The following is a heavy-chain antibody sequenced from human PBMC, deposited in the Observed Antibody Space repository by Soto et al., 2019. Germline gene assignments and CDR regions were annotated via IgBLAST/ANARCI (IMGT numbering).Heavy chain of an antibody. CDR3: ARDRGFCTNGVCSDVFDH. V-gene: IGHV1-18*04. CDR1: GYTFANYG. D-gene: IGHD2-8*01. J-gene: IGHJ4*02. CDR2: ISPYDGDR. Sequence: ASVKVSCKASGYTFANYGISWVRQAPGQGLEWMGWISPYDGDRNFAQKFQGRITMTTDTLTNTVYMELRSLRSDDTAVFYCARDRGFCTNGVCSDVFDHWGQGTLVTVSS.